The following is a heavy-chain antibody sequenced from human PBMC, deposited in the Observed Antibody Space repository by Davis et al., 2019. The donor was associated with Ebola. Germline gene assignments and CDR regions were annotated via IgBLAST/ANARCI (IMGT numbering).Heavy chain of an antibody. J-gene: IGHJ4*02. CDR1: GYSFTSYW. V-gene: IGHV5-10-1*01. CDR2: IDPSDSYT. D-gene: IGHD4-17*01. CDR3: ARIDRRTTVTTRY. Sequence: GESLKISCKGSGYSFTSYWISWVRQMPGKGLAWMGRIDPSDSYTNYSPSFQGHVTISADKSISTAYLQWSSLKASDIAMYYCARIDRRTTVTTRYWGQGTLVTVSS.